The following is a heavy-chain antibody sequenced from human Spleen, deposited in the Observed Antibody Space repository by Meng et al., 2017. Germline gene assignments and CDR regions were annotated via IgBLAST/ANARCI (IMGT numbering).Heavy chain of an antibody. V-gene: IGHV3-15*01. CDR2: IKSNTDGGTA. CDR3: ARGYGDTGHGMDV. CDR1: GFYFNNAW. D-gene: IGHD4-17*01. J-gene: IGHJ6*02. Sequence: GGSLRLSCAASGFYFNNAWMSWVRQAPGKGLEWVGRIKSNTDGGTAEYAAPVTGRFTISRDDSKSTLYLQMSGLRIDDTALYYCARGYGDTGHGMDVWGQGTTVTVSS.